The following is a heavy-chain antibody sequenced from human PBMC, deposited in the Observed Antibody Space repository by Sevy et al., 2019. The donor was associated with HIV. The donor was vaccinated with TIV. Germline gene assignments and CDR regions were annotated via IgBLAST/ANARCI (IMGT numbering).Heavy chain of an antibody. Sequence: SETLSLTCTVSGGSISSYYWSWIRQPAGKGLEWIGRIYTSGRTNYNPSLKSRVTMSVDTSKNQFSLKLSSVTAADTAVYYWARDSGAAAGPNYFDYWGQGTLVTVSS. V-gene: IGHV4-4*07. CDR3: ARDSGAAAGPNYFDY. CDR2: IYTSGRT. D-gene: IGHD6-13*01. CDR1: GGSISSYY. J-gene: IGHJ4*02.